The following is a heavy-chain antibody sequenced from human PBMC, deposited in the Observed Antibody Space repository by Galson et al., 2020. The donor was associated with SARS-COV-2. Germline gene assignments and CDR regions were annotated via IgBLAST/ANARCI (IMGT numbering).Heavy chain of an antibody. CDR2: FDPEDGET. V-gene: IGHV1-24*01. CDR3: ANSPPMVAVAGQRNNWFDP. Sequence: GASVKVSCKVSGYTLTELSMHWVRQAPGKGLEWMGGFDPEDGETIYAQKFQGRVTMTEDTSTDTAYMELSSLRSEDTAVYYCANSPPMVAVAGQRNNWFDPWGQGTLVTVSS. CDR1: GYTLTELS. D-gene: IGHD6-19*01. J-gene: IGHJ5*02.